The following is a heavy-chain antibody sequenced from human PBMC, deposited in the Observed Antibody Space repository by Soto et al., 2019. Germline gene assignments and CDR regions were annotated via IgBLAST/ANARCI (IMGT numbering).Heavy chain of an antibody. CDR1: GGSFSGYY. D-gene: IGHD1-7*01. CDR2: INHSGST. Sequence: PSENLRLTCSVYGGSFSGYYWSWIRQPPGKGLEWIGEINHSGSTNYKPSLKSRVTISVDTSNNQFSLKLSSVTAADTAVYYCERGRNKLHRYYYYSGMDVWRQWNPVT. CDR3: ERGRNKLHRYYYYSGMDV. V-gene: IGHV4-34*01. J-gene: IGHJ6*02.